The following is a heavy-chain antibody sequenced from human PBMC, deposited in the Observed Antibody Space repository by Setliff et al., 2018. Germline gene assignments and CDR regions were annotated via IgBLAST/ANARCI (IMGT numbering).Heavy chain of an antibody. D-gene: IGHD6-13*01. CDR3: TRVGRQLVYYYYGMDV. CDR1: RFTFSSYA. CDR2: IRSKAYGGTT. Sequence: GVLRLSCAASRFTFSSYAMSWVRQAPGKGLEWVGFIRSKAYGGTTEYAASVKGRFTISRDDSKSIAYLQMNSLKTEDTAVYYCTRVGRQLVYYYYGMDVWGQGTTVTVSS. J-gene: IGHJ6*02. V-gene: IGHV3-49*04.